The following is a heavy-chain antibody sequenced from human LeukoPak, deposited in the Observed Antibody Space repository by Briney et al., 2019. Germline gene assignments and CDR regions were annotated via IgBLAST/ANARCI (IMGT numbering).Heavy chain of an antibody. V-gene: IGHV1-46*01. CDR1: GYTFTSYY. CDR3: ASPSNYYDSSGYSYPGYYYYGMDV. Sequence: ASVKVSCKASGYTFTSYYMHWVRQAPGQGLEWMGIINPSGGSTSYAQKFQGRVTMNRDTSTSTVYMELSSLRSEDTAVYYCASPSNYYDSSGYSYPGYYYYGMDVWGQGTTVTVSS. CDR2: INPSGGST. D-gene: IGHD3-22*01. J-gene: IGHJ6*02.